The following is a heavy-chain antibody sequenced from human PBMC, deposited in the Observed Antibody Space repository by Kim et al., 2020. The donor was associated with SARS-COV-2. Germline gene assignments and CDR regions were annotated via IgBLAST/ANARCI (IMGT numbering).Heavy chain of an antibody. J-gene: IGHJ3*02. D-gene: IGHD6-13*01. CDR3: ARVRIAAAGTDAFDI. Sequence: GGSLRLSCAASGFTFSSYAMHWVRQAPGKGLEWVAVISYDGSNKYYADSVKGRFTISRDNSKNTLYLQMNSLRAEDTAVYYCARVRIAAAGTDAFDIWGQGTMVTVSS. CDR1: GFTFSSYA. CDR2: ISYDGSNK. V-gene: IGHV3-30-3*01.